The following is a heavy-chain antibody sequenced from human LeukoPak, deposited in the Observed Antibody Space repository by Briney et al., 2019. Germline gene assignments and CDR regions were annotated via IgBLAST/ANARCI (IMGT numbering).Heavy chain of an antibody. CDR1: GGSIGNYY. Sequence: SETLSLTCSVSGGSIGNYYWNWLRQPAGKGLECIGRIYSSGSTNYNPSLKSRVTIPMDKSKNHFSLNLKSVTAADTAFYYCARDFYGDDGHHPFDYWGQGIQVTVSS. CDR2: IYSSGST. V-gene: IGHV4-4*07. CDR3: ARDFYGDDGHHPFDY. J-gene: IGHJ4*02. D-gene: IGHD2/OR15-2a*01.